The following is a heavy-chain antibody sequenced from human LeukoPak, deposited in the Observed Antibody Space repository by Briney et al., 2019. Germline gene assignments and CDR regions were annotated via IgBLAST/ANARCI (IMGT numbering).Heavy chain of an antibody. Sequence: SETLSLTCTVSGGSISSYHWSWIRQPPGKGLEWIGFFYYSGSTNYNPSLKSRVTISVDTSKNQFSLKLSSVTAADTAVYYCARAPYGSATNNYYMDVWGRGTTVTVSS. J-gene: IGHJ6*03. CDR2: FYYSGST. CDR3: ARAPYGSATNNYYMDV. CDR1: GGSISSYH. V-gene: IGHV4-59*01. D-gene: IGHD3-10*01.